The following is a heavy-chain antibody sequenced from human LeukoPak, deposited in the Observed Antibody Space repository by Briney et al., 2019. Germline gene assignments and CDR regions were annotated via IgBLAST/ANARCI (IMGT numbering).Heavy chain of an antibody. CDR2: ISGSGGST. CDR1: GFTFSSYG. D-gene: IGHD3-22*01. CDR3: ARDLRPNYYDSSGYYFDWFDP. V-gene: IGHV3-23*01. J-gene: IGHJ5*02. Sequence: GGSLRLSCAASGFTFSSYGMSWVRQAPGKGLEWVSAISGSGGSTYYADSVKGRFTISRDNSKNTLYLQMNSLRAEDTAVYYCARDLRPNYYDSSGYYFDWFDPWGQGTLVTVSS.